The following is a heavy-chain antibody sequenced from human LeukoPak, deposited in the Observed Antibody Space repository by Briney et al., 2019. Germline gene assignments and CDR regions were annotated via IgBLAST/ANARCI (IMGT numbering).Heavy chain of an antibody. J-gene: IGHJ6*02. CDR1: GYTFTSYD. V-gene: IGHV1-8*01. Sequence: XSVKVSCKASGYTFTSYDINWVRQATGQGLEWMGWMNPNSGNTGYAQKFQGRVTMTRNTSISTAYMELSSLRSEDTAVYYCARGRRGGSYYYYYYGMDVWGQGTTVTVSS. D-gene: IGHD1-26*01. CDR2: MNPNSGNT. CDR3: ARGRRGGSYYYYYYGMDV.